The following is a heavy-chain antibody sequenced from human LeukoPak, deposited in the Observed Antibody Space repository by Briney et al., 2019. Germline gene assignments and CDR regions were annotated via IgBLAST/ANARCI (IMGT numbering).Heavy chain of an antibody. J-gene: IGHJ3*01. CDR1: GITFSSYS. D-gene: IGHD3-22*01. CDR3: SAGEGYYDSGDYYSAWAFDV. CDR2: ISSSSSYI. V-gene: IGHV3-21*01. Sequence: GGSLRLSCADSGITFSSYSMNWVRQAPGKGLEWVSTISSSSSYIYYADSVKGRFTISRDNAKNSLYLQMNSLRAEDTAVYYCSAGEGYYDSGDYYSAWAFDVWGQGTMVTVSS.